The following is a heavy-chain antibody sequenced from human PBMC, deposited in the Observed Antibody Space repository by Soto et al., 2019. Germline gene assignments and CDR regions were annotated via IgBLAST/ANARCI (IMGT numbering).Heavy chain of an antibody. CDR1: GGSISSGGYY. Sequence: SETLSLTCTVSGGSISSGGYYWSWIRQHPGKGLEWIGYIYYSGSTYYNPSLKSRVTISVDTSKNQFSLKLSSVTAADTAVYYCARVGVGYGSGSSYLYYFDYWGQGTLVTVSS. V-gene: IGHV4-31*03. CDR3: ARVGVGYGSGSSYLYYFDY. J-gene: IGHJ4*02. CDR2: IYYSGST. D-gene: IGHD3-10*01.